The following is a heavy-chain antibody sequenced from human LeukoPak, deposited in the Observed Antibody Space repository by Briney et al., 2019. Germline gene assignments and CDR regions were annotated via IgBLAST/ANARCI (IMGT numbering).Heavy chain of an antibody. J-gene: IGHJ6*03. V-gene: IGHV4-61*02. D-gene: IGHD1-26*01. CDR3: ARGSASYFIGYYYYMDV. CDR2: IYTSGST. CDR1: GGSISSGSYY. Sequence: SETLSLTCTVSGGSISSGSYYWGWLRQPAGKGLEWLGRIYTSGSTNYNPSLKSRVTISVDTSKKQFSLKLSSVATADTAVYYCARGSASYFIGYYYYMDVWGKGTTVTVSS.